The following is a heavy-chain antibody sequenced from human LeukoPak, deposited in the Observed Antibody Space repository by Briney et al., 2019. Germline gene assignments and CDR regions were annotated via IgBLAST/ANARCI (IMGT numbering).Heavy chain of an antibody. V-gene: IGHV3-30*03. CDR2: TSYDGNSE. CDR3: ARDRYNFFDY. Sequence: GGSLRLPCAVSGFTFSSYGLHWVRQAPGKGLEWVAVTSYDGNSEYYTDSVKGRFTISRDSSKNTLYLQMNSLRAEDTAVYYCARDRYNFFDYWGQGTLVTVSS. CDR1: GFTFSSYG. D-gene: IGHD2-2*02. J-gene: IGHJ4*01.